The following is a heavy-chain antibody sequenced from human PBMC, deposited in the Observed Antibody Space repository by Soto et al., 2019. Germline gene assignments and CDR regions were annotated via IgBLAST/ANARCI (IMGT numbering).Heavy chain of an antibody. J-gene: IGHJ5*02. CDR3: AREGCTNGVCYTNWFDP. D-gene: IGHD2-8*01. Sequence: QSQTLSLTCAISGDRVSSTSAAWTWIRQSPSRGLEWLGRTYYRSKWYNDYAVSVKSRITINPDTSKNQFSLQLNSVTPEDTAVYYCAREGCTNGVCYTNWFDPWGQGTLVTVSS. V-gene: IGHV6-1*01. CDR1: GDRVSSTSAA. CDR2: TYYRSKWYN.